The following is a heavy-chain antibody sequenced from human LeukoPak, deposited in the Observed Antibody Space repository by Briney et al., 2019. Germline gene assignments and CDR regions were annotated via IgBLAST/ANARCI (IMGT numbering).Heavy chain of an antibody. V-gene: IGHV3-23*01. Sequence: PGGSLRLSCAASGFTFSSCVMSWVRQAPGKGLEWVSAISGSGDTTYYAESVRGRFTISRDISKNTLYLQMNSLRAEDTAVYYCARAHTIFGVVIPGGYFDYWGQGTLVTVSS. CDR2: ISGSGDTT. CDR1: GFTFSSCV. D-gene: IGHD3-3*01. J-gene: IGHJ4*02. CDR3: ARAHTIFGVVIPGGYFDY.